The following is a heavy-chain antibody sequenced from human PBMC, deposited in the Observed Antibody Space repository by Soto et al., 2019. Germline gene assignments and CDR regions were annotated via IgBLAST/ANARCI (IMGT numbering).Heavy chain of an antibody. Sequence: SETLSLTCTVSGGSISSSSYYWGWIRQPPGKGLEWIGSIYYSGSTYYNPSLKSRVTISVDTSKNQFSLKLSSVTAADTAVYYCARTRYDFWSGYYGNWGQGTLVTVSS. D-gene: IGHD3-3*01. CDR2: IYYSGST. J-gene: IGHJ4*02. CDR1: GGSISSSSYY. CDR3: ARTRYDFWSGYYGN. V-gene: IGHV4-39*01.